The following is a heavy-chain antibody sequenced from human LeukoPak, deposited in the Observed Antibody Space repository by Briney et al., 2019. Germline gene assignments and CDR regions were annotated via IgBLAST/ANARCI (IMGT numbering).Heavy chain of an antibody. CDR3: AGVYSNLQAFDT. V-gene: IGHV3-30-3*01. Sequence: GGSLRLSCAASGFTFSSYAMHWVRQAPGKGLEWVAVISYDGSNKYYADSVKGRFTISRDNSKNTLYLQMNSLRAEDTAVYYCAGVYSNLQAFDTWGQGTMVTVSS. J-gene: IGHJ3*02. CDR2: ISYDGSNK. D-gene: IGHD4-11*01. CDR1: GFTFSSYA.